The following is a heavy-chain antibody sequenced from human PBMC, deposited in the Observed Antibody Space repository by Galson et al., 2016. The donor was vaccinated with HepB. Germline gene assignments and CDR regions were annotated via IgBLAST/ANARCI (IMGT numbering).Heavy chain of an antibody. CDR3: VADHGGFDALDF. D-gene: IGHD4-23*01. CDR2: VGGKTYGVTT. J-gene: IGHJ4*02. CDR1: GFTFVDCA. Sequence: SLRLSCAASGFTFVDCAMGWCRQAPEKGLEWIGYVGGKTYGVTTRYAASVKGRFTISRDDSKNIVYLQMNSLNAEDTAIYYCVADHGGFDALDFWGQGTLVTVSS. V-gene: IGHV3-49*03.